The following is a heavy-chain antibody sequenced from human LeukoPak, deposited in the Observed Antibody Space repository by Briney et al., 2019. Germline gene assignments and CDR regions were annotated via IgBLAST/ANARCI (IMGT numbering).Heavy chain of an antibody. CDR3: AKQGGIDFWSGYNYMDV. CDR2: IIGSGGST. CDR1: GFTFSSYA. D-gene: IGHD3-3*01. J-gene: IGHJ6*03. V-gene: IGHV3-23*01. Sequence: PGGSLRLSCAASGFTFSSYAMNWVRQAPGKGLEWVSGIIGSGGSTYYADSVKGRFTNSRDNSKNTLYLHMNSLRAEDTAVYYCAKQGGIDFWSGYNYMDVWGKGTTVTVSS.